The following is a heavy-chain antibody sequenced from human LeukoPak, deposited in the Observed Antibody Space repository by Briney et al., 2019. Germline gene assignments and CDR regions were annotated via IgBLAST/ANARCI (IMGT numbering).Heavy chain of an antibody. D-gene: IGHD3-10*02. CDR3: AELGITMIGGV. J-gene: IGHJ6*04. Sequence: GGSLRLSCAASGFDFSSNAMTWVRQAPGKGLEWVAGITGPGVSTYYADSVKGRFTISRDNSKNTLYLQMNSLRAEDTAVYYCAELGITMIGGVWGKGTTVTISS. V-gene: IGHV3-23*01. CDR2: ITGPGVST. CDR1: GFDFSSNA.